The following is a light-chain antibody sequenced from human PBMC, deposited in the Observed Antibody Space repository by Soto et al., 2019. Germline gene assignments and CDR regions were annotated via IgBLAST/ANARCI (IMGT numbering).Light chain of an antibody. J-gene: IGKJ1*01. CDR3: QQYNNWPWT. Sequence: EIVMTHSPATLSVSPWGRATLSCRASQSISDTLAWYQQKPGQAPRLLIYSASRRATGFPGRFSGSGSGTDFTLTISSLQSEDLAVYYCQQYNNWPWTFGQGTKVDIK. V-gene: IGKV3-15*01. CDR1: QSISDT. CDR2: SAS.